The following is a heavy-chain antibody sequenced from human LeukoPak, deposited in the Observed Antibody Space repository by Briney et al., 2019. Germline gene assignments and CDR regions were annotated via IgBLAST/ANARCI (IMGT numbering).Heavy chain of an antibody. V-gene: IGHV3-23*01. CDR3: AKDGELGVVVPAAMADWFDH. D-gene: IGHD2-2*01. J-gene: IGHJ5*02. CDR2: ISGSGGST. CDR1: GFTFSSYA. Sequence: GGSLRLSCAASGFTFSSYAMSWVRQAPGKGLEWVSAISGSGGSTYYADSVKGRFTISRDNSKNTLYLQMNSLRAEDTAVYYCAKDGELGVVVPAAMADWFDHWGQGTLVTVSS.